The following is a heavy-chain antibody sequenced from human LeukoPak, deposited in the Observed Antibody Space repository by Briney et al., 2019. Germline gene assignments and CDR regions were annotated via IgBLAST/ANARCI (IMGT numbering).Heavy chain of an antibody. V-gene: IGHV6-1*01. D-gene: IGHD3/OR15-3a*01. CDR3: ARNLDWGTGRNGFDF. CDR1: GETIASFSAA. J-gene: IGHJ3*01. CDR2: TYYRAVWYH. Sequence: SQTLSLTCAVSGETIASFSAAWNWIRQSPSRGLEWLGTTYYRAVWYHDYAESVKGRIIIDRDTTKNLLSLHLSSVTPEDTAVYFCARNLDWGTGRNGFDFWGPGTTVVVSS.